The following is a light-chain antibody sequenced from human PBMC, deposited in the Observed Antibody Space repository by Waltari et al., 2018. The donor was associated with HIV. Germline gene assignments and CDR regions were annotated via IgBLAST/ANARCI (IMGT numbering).Light chain of an antibody. J-gene: IGLJ2*01. V-gene: IGLV4-69*01. CDR3: QTWGTGFLV. CDR1: SGHSRYA. Sequence: QLVLTQSPSASASLGASVKLTCTLSSGHSRYASAWHPQRPEKGPRFLMRLNGDGRNITGDGIPDRFSGSSSGTDRYLTISSLQSDDEADYYCQTWGTGFLVFGGGTKLTVL. CDR2: LNGDGRN.